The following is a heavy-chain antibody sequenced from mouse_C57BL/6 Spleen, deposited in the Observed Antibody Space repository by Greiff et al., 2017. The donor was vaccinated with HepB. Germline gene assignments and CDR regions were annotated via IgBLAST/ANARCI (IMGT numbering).Heavy chain of an antibody. J-gene: IGHJ2*01. V-gene: IGHV1-82*01. CDR2: IYPGDGDT. CDR3: ARQLNYYDYDY. CDR1: GYAFSSSW. D-gene: IGHD2-4*01. Sequence: QVQLQQSGPELVKPGASVKISCKASGYAFSSSWMNWVKQRPGKGLEWIGRIYPGDGDTNYNGKFKGKATLTADKSSSTAYMQLSSLTSEDSACYFCARQLNYYDYDYWGQGTTLTVSS.